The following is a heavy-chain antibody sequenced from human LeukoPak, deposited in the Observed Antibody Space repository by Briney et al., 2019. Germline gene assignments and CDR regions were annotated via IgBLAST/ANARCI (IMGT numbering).Heavy chain of an antibody. V-gene: IGHV3-23*01. CDR1: GFTFSSYA. CDR3: AKSVGGSGWYDGVYYMDV. CDR2: ISGSGGST. J-gene: IGHJ6*03. Sequence: PGGSLRLSCAASGFTFSSYAMSWVRQAPGKGLEWVSAISGSGGSTYYADSVKGRFTISRDNSKNTLYLQMNSLRAEDTAVYYCAKSVGGSGWYDGVYYMDVWGKGTTVTVSS. D-gene: IGHD6-19*01.